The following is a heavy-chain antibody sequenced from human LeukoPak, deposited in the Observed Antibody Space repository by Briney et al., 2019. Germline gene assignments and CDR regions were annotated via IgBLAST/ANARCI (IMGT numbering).Heavy chain of an antibody. V-gene: IGHV1-18*01. CDR1: GYTFTSYG. CDR3: ARDYGDSTYYYYYGMDV. Sequence: ASVKVSCKASGYTFTSYGISWVRQAPGQGLEWMGWISAYNGNTNYAQKLQGRVTMTTDTSTSTAYMELRSLRSDDTAVYYCARDYGDSTYYYYYGMDVWGQGTTVNVSS. CDR2: ISAYNGNT. J-gene: IGHJ6*02. D-gene: IGHD4-17*01.